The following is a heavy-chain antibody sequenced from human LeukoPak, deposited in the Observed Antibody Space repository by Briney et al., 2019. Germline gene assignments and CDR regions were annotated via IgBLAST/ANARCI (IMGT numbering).Heavy chain of an antibody. CDR3: AREAVVVVAASNWFDP. D-gene: IGHD2-15*01. V-gene: IGHV1-69*05. J-gene: IGHJ5*02. CDR2: IIPIFGTA. Sequence: SVKVSCKASGGTFSSYAISRVRQAPGQGLEWMGRIIPIFGTANYAQKFQGRVTITTDESTSTAYMELSSLRSEDTAVYYCAREAVVVVAASNWFDPWGQGTLVTVSS. CDR1: GGTFSSYA.